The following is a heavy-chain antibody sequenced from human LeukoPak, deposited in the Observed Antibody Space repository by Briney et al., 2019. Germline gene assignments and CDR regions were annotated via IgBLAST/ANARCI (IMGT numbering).Heavy chain of an antibody. Sequence: GGSLRLSCAASGFSFSGHWMHWTRQLPGKGLVWVSRISPTGSTTSYADSVKGRFTVSRDNAKNTLYLQVNNLRAEDTAVYYCARGPSSNWSGLDFWGQGTLLTVSS. CDR1: GFSFSGHW. V-gene: IGHV3-74*01. D-gene: IGHD6-13*01. CDR2: ISPTGSTT. J-gene: IGHJ4*02. CDR3: ARGPSSNWSGLDF.